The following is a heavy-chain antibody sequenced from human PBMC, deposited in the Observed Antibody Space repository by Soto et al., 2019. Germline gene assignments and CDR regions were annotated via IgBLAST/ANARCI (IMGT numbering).Heavy chain of an antibody. Sequence: QVQLVQSGAEVKKPGSSVKVSCKASGGTFSSYAISWVRQAPGQGLEWMGGIIPIFGTANYAQKFQGRVTITADESTSTAYMELSSLRSEDTAVYYCARDRIAAAGHYYYYGMDVWGQGTTVTVSS. CDR1: GGTFSSYA. J-gene: IGHJ6*02. D-gene: IGHD6-13*01. CDR2: IIPIFGTA. CDR3: ARDRIAAAGHYYYYGMDV. V-gene: IGHV1-69*12.